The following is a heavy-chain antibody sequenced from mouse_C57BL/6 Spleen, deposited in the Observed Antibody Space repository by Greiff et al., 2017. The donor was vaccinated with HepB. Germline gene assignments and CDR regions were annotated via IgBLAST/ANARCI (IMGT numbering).Heavy chain of an antibody. Sequence: VQLKQSGPELVKPGASVKIPCKASGYTFTDYNMDWVKQSHGKSLEWIGDINPNNGGTIYNQKFKGKATLTVDKSSSTAYMELRSLTSEDTAVYYCARYPGNYVAMDYWGQGTSVTVSS. CDR1: GYTFTDYN. J-gene: IGHJ4*01. CDR2: INPNNGGT. D-gene: IGHD2-1*01. CDR3: ARYPGNYVAMDY. V-gene: IGHV1-18*01.